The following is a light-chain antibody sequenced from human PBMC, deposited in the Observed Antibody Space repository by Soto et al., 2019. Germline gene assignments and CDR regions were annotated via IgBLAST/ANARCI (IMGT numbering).Light chain of an antibody. CDR1: QSVSSSY. CDR2: VAS. CDR3: QRYGTSPPLT. V-gene: IGKV3-20*01. Sequence: EIVLTQSPGTLSLSPGERATLSCRASQSVSSSYLAWYQQKPGQAPRLLIYVASSRATGIPDRFSGSGSATDFTLTISRLEPEDFAVYYCQRYGTSPPLTFGGGTKVEIK. J-gene: IGKJ4*01.